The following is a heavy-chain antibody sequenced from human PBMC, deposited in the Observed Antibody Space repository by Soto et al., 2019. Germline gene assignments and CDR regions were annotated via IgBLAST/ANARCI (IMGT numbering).Heavy chain of an antibody. Sequence: GASLKVSCKASGGTFSSYAISWVRQAPGQGLEWMGGIIPIFGTANYAQKFQGRVTITADESTSTAYMELSSLRSEDTAVYYCARVPPVRAHKNWFDPWGQGTLVTVSS. CDR1: GGTFSSYA. CDR3: ARVPPVRAHKNWFDP. V-gene: IGHV1-69*13. CDR2: IIPIFGTA. J-gene: IGHJ5*02. D-gene: IGHD2-2*01.